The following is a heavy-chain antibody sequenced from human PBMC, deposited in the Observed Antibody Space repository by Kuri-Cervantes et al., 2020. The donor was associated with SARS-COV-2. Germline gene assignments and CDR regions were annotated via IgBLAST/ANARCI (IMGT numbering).Heavy chain of an antibody. J-gene: IGHJ4*02. CDR3: ARVDYGDYWVGFDY. Sequence: ASVKVSCKASGYTFTSYGISWVRQAPGQGLEWMGWISAYNGNTNYAQKLQGRVTMTTDTSTSTAYMELRSLRSDDTAVYYCARVDYGDYWVGFDYWGQGTRVTVSS. CDR1: GYTFTSYG. D-gene: IGHD4-17*01. CDR2: ISAYNGNT. V-gene: IGHV1-18*01.